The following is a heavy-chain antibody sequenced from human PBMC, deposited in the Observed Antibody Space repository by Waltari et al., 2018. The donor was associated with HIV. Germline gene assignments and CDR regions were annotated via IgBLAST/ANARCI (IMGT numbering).Heavy chain of an antibody. CDR1: GYSFTSYW. Sequence: EVQLVQSGAEVKKPGESLKISCKGSGYSFTSYWIGWVRQMPGKGLEWMGIIYPGDSDTSYSPSFQGQVTISADKSISTAYLQWSSLKASDTAMYYCARLGIAAATGPNWFDPWGQGTLVTVSS. D-gene: IGHD6-13*01. CDR3: ARLGIAAATGPNWFDP. J-gene: IGHJ5*02. V-gene: IGHV5-51*01. CDR2: IYPGDSDT.